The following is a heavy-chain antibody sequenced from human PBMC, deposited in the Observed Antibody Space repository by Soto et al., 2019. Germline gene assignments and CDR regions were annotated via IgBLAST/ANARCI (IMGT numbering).Heavy chain of an antibody. CDR1: GGSFSGYY. CDR3: ARGPTYSGSYYYSMDA. D-gene: IGHD1-26*01. Sequence: QAQLQTWGAGVLTPSETLSLTCAVYGGSFSGYYWSWIRQPPGKGLEWIGEINHSGSTNYNPSLNSQVTISVDTTKNQYSLELSSVTAADTAVYYCARGPTYSGSYYYSMDAWGQGTTVTVSS. CDR2: INHSGST. J-gene: IGHJ6*02. V-gene: IGHV4-34*01.